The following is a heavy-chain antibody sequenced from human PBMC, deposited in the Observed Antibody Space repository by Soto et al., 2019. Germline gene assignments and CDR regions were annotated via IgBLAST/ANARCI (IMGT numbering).Heavy chain of an antibody. Sequence: SETLSLTYAVSGGSISSGGDSWSWIRQPPEKGLEWIGNIYHSGATYYNPSLRGRVTISVDRSKNLFSLKLSSVTAADTAVYYWARDNIQLCSLYYYGMDGWGQGTTVTVSS. CDR1: GGSISSGGDS. V-gene: IGHV4-30-2*01. D-gene: IGHD5-18*01. CDR3: ARDNIQLCSLYYYGMDG. CDR2: IYHSGAT. J-gene: IGHJ6*02.